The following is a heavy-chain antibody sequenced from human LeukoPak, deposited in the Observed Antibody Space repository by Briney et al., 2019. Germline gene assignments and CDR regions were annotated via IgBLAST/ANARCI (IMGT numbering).Heavy chain of an antibody. D-gene: IGHD1-1*01. CDR1: GYTVTTYG. V-gene: IGHV1-18*01. CDR2: ISAYNGNT. Sequence: APVKVSCTASGYTVTTYGISWVRQAPGQGLEWMGWISAYNGNTNYAQNLQGRVTTTTDTSTSTGYMELRSLRSADTAVYYCARDSDNWNEFNAFDIWGQGTMVTVSS. J-gene: IGHJ3*02. CDR3: ARDSDNWNEFNAFDI.